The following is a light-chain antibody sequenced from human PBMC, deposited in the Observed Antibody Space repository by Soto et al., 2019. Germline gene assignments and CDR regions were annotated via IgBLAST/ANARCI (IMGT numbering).Light chain of an antibody. J-gene: IGKJ4*01. Sequence: EIVMTQSPATLSVSPGKRATLSFRASQSVSSNLAWYQQQTGQAPRILIYGASTRATGIPARFSGSGSGTEFTLPISRLQSEDFEVYYCQQYNNWPLTFGGGTKVDIK. CDR2: GAS. V-gene: IGKV3-15*01. CDR3: QQYNNWPLT. CDR1: QSVSSN.